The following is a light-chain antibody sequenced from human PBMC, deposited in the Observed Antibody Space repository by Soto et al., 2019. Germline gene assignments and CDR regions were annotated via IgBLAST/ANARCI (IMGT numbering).Light chain of an antibody. Sequence: DSQMTQSPSSLSASVGNRVTITYRASQSISSYLNWYQHKPGKAPKLLIYASSRLQSGVQSRFSGSGSGTQFTHTISSLQPADFATYYCQQSYSTPTTFGQGTRLEMK. CDR2: ASS. CDR1: QSISSY. J-gene: IGKJ5*01. CDR3: QQSYSTPTT. V-gene: IGKV1-39*01.